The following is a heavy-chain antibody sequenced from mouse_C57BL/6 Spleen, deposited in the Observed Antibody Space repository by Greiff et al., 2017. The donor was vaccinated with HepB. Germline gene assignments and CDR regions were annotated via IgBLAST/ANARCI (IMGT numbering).Heavy chain of an antibody. J-gene: IGHJ4*01. Sequence: VQLQQPGAELVKPGASVTLSCKASGYTFTSYWMHWVKQRPGRGLEWIGRIDPNSGGTKYNEKFKSKATLTVDKPSSTAYMQLRSLTSEDSAVYYCATHYYGEAMDYWGQGTSVTVSS. CDR2: IDPNSGGT. CDR3: ATHYYGEAMDY. V-gene: IGHV1-72*01. D-gene: IGHD1-2*01. CDR1: GYTFTSYW.